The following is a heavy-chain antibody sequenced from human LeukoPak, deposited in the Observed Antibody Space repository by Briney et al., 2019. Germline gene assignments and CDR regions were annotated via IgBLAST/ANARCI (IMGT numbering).Heavy chain of an antibody. CDR1: GYTFTGYY. Sequence: ASVKVSCKASGYTFTGYYMHWVRQAPGQGLEWMGWINPNSGGTNYAQKFQGRVTMTRDTSISTAYMELSRLRSDDTAVYYCARDRQYDFWSGYYEFDYWGQGTLVTVSS. CDR2: INPNSGGT. V-gene: IGHV1-2*02. J-gene: IGHJ4*02. CDR3: ARDRQYDFWSGYYEFDY. D-gene: IGHD3-3*01.